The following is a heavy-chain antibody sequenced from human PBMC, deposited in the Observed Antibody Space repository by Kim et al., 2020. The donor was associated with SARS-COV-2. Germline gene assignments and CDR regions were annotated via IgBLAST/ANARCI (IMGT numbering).Heavy chain of an antibody. CDR1: GGSIRSDAHY. Sequence: SETLSLTCTVSGGSIRSDAHYWSWIRQHPGKGLEWIGYIYYSGSTYYNPSLKSRVTISVDTSKNQFSLKLSSVTAADTAVYFCARDFGGYCSSASCYAGGAYGMDVWGEGTTFTVSS. CDR3: ARDFGGYCSSASCYAGGAYGMDV. CDR2: IYYSGST. J-gene: IGHJ6*04. V-gene: IGHV4-31*03. D-gene: IGHD2-2*01.